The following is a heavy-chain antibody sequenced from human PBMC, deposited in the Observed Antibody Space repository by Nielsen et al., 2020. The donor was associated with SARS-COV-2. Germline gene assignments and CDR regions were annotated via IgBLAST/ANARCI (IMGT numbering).Heavy chain of an antibody. V-gene: IGHV3-48*01. CDR1: GFTFRVYS. Sequence: GESLKISCAASGFTFRVYSMNWVRQAPGKGLEWVSYISSSSDTIYYADSVKGRFTISRDSSKNMFSLQMDSLRVEDAAVYYCARGDLWTSRGYGLDVWAQGTTVTVSS. CDR2: ISSSSDTI. D-gene: IGHD3-10*01. CDR3: ARGDLWTSRGYGLDV. J-gene: IGHJ6*02.